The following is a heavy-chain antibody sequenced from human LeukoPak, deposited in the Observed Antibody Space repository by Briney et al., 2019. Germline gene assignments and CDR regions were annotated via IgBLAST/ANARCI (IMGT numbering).Heavy chain of an antibody. V-gene: IGHV4-34*01. Sequence: PSETLSLTCTVSGGSISSYYWSWIRQPPGKGLEWIGEINHSGSTNYNPTLKSRVTISVDTSKNQFSLKLSSVTAADTAAYYCARGGRARYGHFDYWGQGTLVTVSS. D-gene: IGHD2-15*01. CDR1: GGSISSYY. CDR2: INHSGST. CDR3: ARGGRARYGHFDY. J-gene: IGHJ4*02.